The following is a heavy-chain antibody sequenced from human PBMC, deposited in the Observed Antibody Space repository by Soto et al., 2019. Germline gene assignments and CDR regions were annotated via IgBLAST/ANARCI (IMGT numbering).Heavy chain of an antibody. D-gene: IGHD6-19*01. V-gene: IGHV1-3*01. CDR3: ARRSEYSSGTFDY. CDR2: INAGNGNT. CDR1: GYTFTSYA. J-gene: IGHJ4*02. Sequence: QVQLVQSGAEVKKPGASVKVSCKASGYTFTSYAMHWVRQAPGQRLEWMGWINAGNGNTKYSQKFQDRVTITRDTSASTAYMELSSLRSEDTAVYYCARRSEYSSGTFDYWGQGTLVTVSS.